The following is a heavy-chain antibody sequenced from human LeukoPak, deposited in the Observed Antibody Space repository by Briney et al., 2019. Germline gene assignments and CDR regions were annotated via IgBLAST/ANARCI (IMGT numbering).Heavy chain of an antibody. Sequence: GESLKISCKGSGYSFTSYWIGWVRQVPGKGLEWMGIIYPGDSDTRYSPSFQGQVTISADKSISTAYLQWSSLKASDTAMYYCARQEFGDGYNSPFNYWGQGTLVTVSS. J-gene: IGHJ4*02. CDR1: GYSFTSYW. CDR3: ARQEFGDGYNSPFNY. V-gene: IGHV5-51*01. CDR2: IYPGDSDT. D-gene: IGHD5-24*01.